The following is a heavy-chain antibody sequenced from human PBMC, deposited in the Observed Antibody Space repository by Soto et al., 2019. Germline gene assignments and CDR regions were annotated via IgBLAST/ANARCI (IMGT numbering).Heavy chain of an antibody. J-gene: IGHJ6*03. CDR3: AGRYCTNGVCYTNYYYYIDV. CDR2: ITTSGGNT. V-gene: IGHV3-23*01. Sequence: GGSLRLSCAAPGFTFSTYAMSWVRQAPGKGLEWVSTITTSGGNTYYADSVQGRFTISRDNSKNTLYLQMNSLRAEDTAVYCCAGRYCTNGVCYTNYYYYIDVWGKGTTVTVSS. D-gene: IGHD2-8*01. CDR1: GFTFSTYA.